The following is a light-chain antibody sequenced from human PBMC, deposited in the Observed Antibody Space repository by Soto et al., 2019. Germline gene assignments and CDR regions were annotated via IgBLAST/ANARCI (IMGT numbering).Light chain of an antibody. Sequence: IQMTQSPSSLSASVGDRVTITCRASQSISTWLSWYQQKPGKPPKVLIYGASNLQSGVPPRFSGSGSGTDFTLASSSLQPEDSATYYCLQDINYPWTFGQGTKVDIK. CDR1: QSISTW. J-gene: IGKJ1*01. V-gene: IGKV1-6*01. CDR2: GAS. CDR3: LQDINYPWT.